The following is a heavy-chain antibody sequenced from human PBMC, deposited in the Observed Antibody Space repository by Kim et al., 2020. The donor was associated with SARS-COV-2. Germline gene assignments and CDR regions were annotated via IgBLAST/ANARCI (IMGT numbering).Heavy chain of an antibody. D-gene: IGHD5-18*01. CDR2: IKQDGSEK. CDR3: ARSAYRYNFFDF. J-gene: IGHJ4*02. Sequence: GGSLRLSCAASGFTFSSYWMSWARQAPGKGLEWVASIKQDGSEKYYVYSVKGRFTIPRDNAKNSLYLQMNSLRAEDTTVYYCARSAYRYNFFDFWGQGTLDTVSS. V-gene: IGHV3-7*05. CDR1: GFTFSSYW.